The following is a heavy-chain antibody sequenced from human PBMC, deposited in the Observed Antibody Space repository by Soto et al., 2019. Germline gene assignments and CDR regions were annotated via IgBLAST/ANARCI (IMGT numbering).Heavy chain of an antibody. V-gene: IGHV3-23*01. J-gene: IGHJ5*02. Sequence: VQLLESGGGLVQPGGSLRLSCAASGFTFSSYAMSWVRQAPGKGLEWVSAISGSGGSTYYVDAVKGRFTISRDNYKNTLYLQMNSMRAADTAVYYCASSIAAAWWFDPWGQGTLVTVSS. CDR1: GFTFSSYA. CDR3: ASSIAAAWWFDP. D-gene: IGHD6-13*01. CDR2: ISGSGGST.